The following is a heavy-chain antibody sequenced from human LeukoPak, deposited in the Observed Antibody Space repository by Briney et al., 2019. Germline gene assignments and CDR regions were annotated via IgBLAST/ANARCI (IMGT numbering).Heavy chain of an antibody. CDR3: ARDADGPGSLIDY. J-gene: IGHJ4*02. Sequence: GGSLRLSCAASGFTFSTYWTQWVRQAPGKGLVWVSRINNDGSGTTYADSVKGRFTISRDNPKNTVFLQMNSLRAEDTAVYYCARDADGPGSLIDYWGQGALVTVSS. D-gene: IGHD2-8*01. V-gene: IGHV3-74*01. CDR2: INNDGSGT. CDR1: GFTFSTYW.